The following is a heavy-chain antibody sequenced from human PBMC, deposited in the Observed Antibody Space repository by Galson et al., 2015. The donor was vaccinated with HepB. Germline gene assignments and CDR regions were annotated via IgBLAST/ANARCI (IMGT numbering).Heavy chain of an antibody. J-gene: IGHJ6*02. V-gene: IGHV1-69*02. CDR1: GGTFSSYT. Sequence: SVKVSCKASGGTFSSYTISWVRQAPGQGLEWMGRIIPILGIANYAQKFQGRATITADKSTSTAYMELSSLRSEDTAVYYCATSGGGYDFHYYYGMDVWGQGTTVTVSS. CDR2: IIPILGIA. CDR3: ATSGGGYDFHYYYGMDV. D-gene: IGHD5-12*01.